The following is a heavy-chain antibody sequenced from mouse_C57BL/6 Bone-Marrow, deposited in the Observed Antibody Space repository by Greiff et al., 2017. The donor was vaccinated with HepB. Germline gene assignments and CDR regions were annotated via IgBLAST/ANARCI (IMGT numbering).Heavy chain of an antibody. CDR2: IDPETGGT. Sequence: VKLQESGAELVRPGASVTLSCKASGYTFTDYEMHWVKQTPVHGLEWIGAIDPETGGTAYNQKFKGKAILTADKSSSTAYMELRSLTSEDSAVYYCTRPGYYYGSSYEAYWGQGTLVTVSA. V-gene: IGHV1-15*01. CDR3: TRPGYYYGSSYEAY. D-gene: IGHD1-1*01. J-gene: IGHJ3*01. CDR1: GYTFTDYE.